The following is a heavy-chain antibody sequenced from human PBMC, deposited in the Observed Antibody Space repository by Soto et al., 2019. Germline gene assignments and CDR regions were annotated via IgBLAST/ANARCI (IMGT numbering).Heavy chain of an antibody. CDR2: ISSSSSYI. J-gene: IGHJ4*02. V-gene: IGHV3-21*01. D-gene: IGHD1-26*01. CDR3: AKIGATSPPFFDY. CDR1: GFTFSSYS. Sequence: VGSLRLSCAASGFTFSSYSMNWVRQAPGKGLEWVSSISSSSSYIYYADSVKGRFTISRDNAKNSLYLQMNSLRAEDTAVYYCAKIGATSPPFFDYWGQGTLVTVSS.